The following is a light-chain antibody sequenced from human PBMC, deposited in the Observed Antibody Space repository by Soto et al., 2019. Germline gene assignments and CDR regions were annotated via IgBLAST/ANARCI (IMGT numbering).Light chain of an antibody. CDR2: AAS. V-gene: IGKV1-39*01. Sequence: DIQLSQSPSTLSAPVGDRVNMTCRASRSISRYLSWYQQKPGKDPNLLIYAASSLQSGVPSRFSGAGSGTDFTLPIGNLHPEDFAIYYCKQSYSSQWTFGQGTKVDIK. J-gene: IGKJ1*01. CDR1: RSISRY. CDR3: KQSYSSQWT.